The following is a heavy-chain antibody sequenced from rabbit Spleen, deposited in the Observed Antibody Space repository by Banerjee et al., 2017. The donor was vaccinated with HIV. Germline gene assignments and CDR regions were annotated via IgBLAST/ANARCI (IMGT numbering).Heavy chain of an antibody. CDR2: IYTGSSGST. Sequence: QEQLVEYGGDLVQPEGSLTLTCKASGFSFNSNDYMCWVRQAPGKGLEWIACIYTGSSGSTWYASWAKGRFTISRTSSTTVTLQMASLTAADTATYFCARDLDGVIGWNFGWWGPGTLVTVS. CDR1: GFSFNSNDY. V-gene: IGHV1S45*01. D-gene: IGHD4-1*01. J-gene: IGHJ4*01. CDR3: ARDLDGVIGWNFGW.